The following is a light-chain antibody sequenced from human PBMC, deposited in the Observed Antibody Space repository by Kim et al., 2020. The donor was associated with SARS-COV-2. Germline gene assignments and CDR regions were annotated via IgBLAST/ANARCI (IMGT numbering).Light chain of an antibody. J-gene: IGKJ4*01. V-gene: IGKV1-9*01. CDR3: QQLNSYPLT. Sequence: IQLTQSPSSLSGSVGDRLTITCRAGQRINSDLAWYQQKPGKAPKLLIYAASTLQSGVPSRFSGSGSGTDFTLTISSLQPEDFATYYCQQLNSYPLTFGGGTKVDIK. CDR2: AAS. CDR1: QRINSD.